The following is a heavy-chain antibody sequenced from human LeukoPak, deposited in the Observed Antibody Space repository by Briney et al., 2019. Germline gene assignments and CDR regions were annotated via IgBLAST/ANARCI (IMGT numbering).Heavy chain of an antibody. CDR2: VSAYNGDT. CDR3: ARDRTAMTVKRDFDS. CDR1: GYTFTSYG. D-gene: IGHD5-18*01. J-gene: IGHJ5*01. V-gene: IGHV1-18*01. Sequence: ASVKVSCKASGYTFTSYGISWVRQAPGQGLEWMGWVSAYNGDTGYAQKFQGSLTMTTDTSTSTAYMQLRSLRSDDTARYYCARDRTAMTVKRDFDSWGQGTLVTVSS.